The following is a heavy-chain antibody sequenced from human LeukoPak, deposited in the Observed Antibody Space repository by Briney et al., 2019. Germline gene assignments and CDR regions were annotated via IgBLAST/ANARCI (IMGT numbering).Heavy chain of an antibody. J-gene: IGHJ5*02. V-gene: IGHV3-33*06. CDR2: IWFDGSKT. Sequence: QPGGSLRLSCAASGLSLSSSGMHWVRQAPGKGLEGVAVIWFDGSKTYYADSVQGRFTISRDTSKNTLFLQMNNLRAEDTAVYYCAKAGGDCTSSSCYSDWFNPWGQGTLVTVSS. CDR3: AKAGGDCTSSSCYSDWFNP. D-gene: IGHD2-2*02. CDR1: GLSLSSSG.